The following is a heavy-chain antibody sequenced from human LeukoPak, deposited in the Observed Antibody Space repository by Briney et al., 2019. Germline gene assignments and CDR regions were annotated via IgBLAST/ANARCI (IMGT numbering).Heavy chain of an antibody. CDR3: ARRRHYYGSGSPGYYYYYYGMDV. CDR1: GGSISSYY. Sequence: SETLSLTCTVSGGSISSYYWSWIRQPPGKGLEWIGEINHSGSTNYNPSLKSRVTISVDTSKNQFSLKLSSVTAADTAVYYCARRRHYYGSGSPGYYYYYYGMDVWGQGTTVTVSS. CDR2: INHSGST. D-gene: IGHD3-10*01. V-gene: IGHV4-34*01. J-gene: IGHJ6*02.